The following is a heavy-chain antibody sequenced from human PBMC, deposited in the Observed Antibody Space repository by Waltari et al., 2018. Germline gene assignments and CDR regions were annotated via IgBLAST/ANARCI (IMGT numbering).Heavy chain of an antibody. V-gene: IGHV3-7*01. J-gene: IGHJ3*02. Sequence: VQLQESGPGLVKPSQTLSLTCTVSGGSISSGSYYWSWIRQPAGKGLEWVANIKQDGSEKYYVDSVKGRFTISRDNAKNSLYLQMNSLRAEDTAVYYCASAIKVGARPNDAFDIWGQGTMVTVSS. CDR2: IKQDGSEK. CDR1: GGSISSGSYY. CDR3: ASAIKVGARPNDAFDI. D-gene: IGHD1-26*01.